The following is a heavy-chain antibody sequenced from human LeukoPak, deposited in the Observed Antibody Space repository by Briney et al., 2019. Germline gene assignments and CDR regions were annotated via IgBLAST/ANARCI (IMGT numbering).Heavy chain of an antibody. CDR2: IWYDGGNK. CDR3: ARERTYYDFWSGYRSGHGYYGMDV. J-gene: IGHJ6*02. V-gene: IGHV3-33*01. Sequence: GGSLRLSCAASGFTFSSYGMHWVRQAPGKGLEWVAVIWYDGGNKYYADSVKGRFTISRDNSKNTLYLQMNSLRAEDTAVYYCARERTYYDFWSGYRSGHGYYGMDVWGQGTTVTVSS. CDR1: GFTFSSYG. D-gene: IGHD3-3*01.